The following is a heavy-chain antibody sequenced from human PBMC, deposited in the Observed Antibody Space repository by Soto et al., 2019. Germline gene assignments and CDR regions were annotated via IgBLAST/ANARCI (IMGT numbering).Heavy chain of an antibody. CDR3: ARRLDLGTSYNWFDP. V-gene: IGHV4-31*03. CDR1: GGSISSGGYY. J-gene: IGHJ5*02. Sequence: QVQLQESGPGLVKPSQTLSLTCTVSGGSISSGGYYWSWIRQHPGKGLEWIGYIYNSGSTYYNPSLKSRVTISVDASKNQFSLKLSSVTAADTAVYYCARRLDLGTSYNWFDPWGQGTLVTVSS. D-gene: IGHD1-1*01. CDR2: IYNSGST.